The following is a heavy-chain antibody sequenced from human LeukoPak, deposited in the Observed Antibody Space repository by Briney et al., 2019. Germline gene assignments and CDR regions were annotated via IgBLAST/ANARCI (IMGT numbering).Heavy chain of an antibody. J-gene: IGHJ4*02. CDR1: GLTFRTTW. Sequence: GGSLRLSCATSGLTFRTTWMHWVRQAPGKGLMWVSRMNGEGTTIDYADSVKGRFTVSRDNPENTLYLQMSSLRAEDTAVYYCVKDRSWGGSGWYFDYWGQGTLVTVSS. CDR3: VKDRSWGGSGWYFDY. CDR2: MNGEGTTI. V-gene: IGHV3-74*01. D-gene: IGHD6-19*01.